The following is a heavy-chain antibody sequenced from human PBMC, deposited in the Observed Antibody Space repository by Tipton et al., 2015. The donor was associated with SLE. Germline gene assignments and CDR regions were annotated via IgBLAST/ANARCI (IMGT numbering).Heavy chain of an antibody. CDR1: DDSITSAFY. J-gene: IGHJ3*02. V-gene: IGHV4-38-2*02. Sequence: TLSLTCTVSDDSITSAFYWGWIRQPPGKGLEWIGSIHHSGGTYYNPSLKSRVSISIDTSKSQFSLKLTSVTAADTAAYYCARPTALRFPDAFDIWGQGTMVTVSS. CDR2: IHHSGGT. CDR3: ARPTALRFPDAFDI. D-gene: IGHD3-16*01.